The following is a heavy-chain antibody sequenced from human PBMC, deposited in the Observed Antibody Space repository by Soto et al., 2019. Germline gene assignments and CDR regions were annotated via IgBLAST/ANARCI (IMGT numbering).Heavy chain of an antibody. Sequence: ETLSLTCRVSGYSVSSSDYYWAWIRQPPGKGLEWIGSMLYSGLTYYNPSLKSRVTLSVDTSKNQFSVRLNSVTASDTAVYYCAPLSVSLSGPYGIHVWGQGTTVTVSS. J-gene: IGHJ6*02. V-gene: IGHV4-39*01. D-gene: IGHD2-15*01. CDR1: GYSVSSSDYY. CDR3: APLSVSLSGPYGIHV. CDR2: MLYSGLT.